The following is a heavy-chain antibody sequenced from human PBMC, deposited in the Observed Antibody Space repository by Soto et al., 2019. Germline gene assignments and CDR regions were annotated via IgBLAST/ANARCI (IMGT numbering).Heavy chain of an antibody. Sequence: QLHLQESGSGLVKPSQTLSLTCAVSGGSISSGGYSWSWIRQPPGKGLEWIGYIYHSGSTYYNPSLKSRVTISVDRSNNQFSRKLSSVTAADTAVYYCARGYSWGVIVGNWFDPWGQGTLVTVSS. J-gene: IGHJ5*02. CDR2: IYHSGST. CDR1: GGSISSGGYS. CDR3: ARGYSWGVIVGNWFDP. D-gene: IGHD3-16*02. V-gene: IGHV4-30-2*01.